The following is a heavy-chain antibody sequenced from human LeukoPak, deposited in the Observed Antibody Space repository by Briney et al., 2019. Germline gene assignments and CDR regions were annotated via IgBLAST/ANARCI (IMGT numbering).Heavy chain of an antibody. Sequence: PGGSLRLSCAASGFTFSGSAMHWVRQASGKGLEWVGRIRSKANSYATAYAASVKGRFTISRDDSKNTAYLQMNSLKTEDTAVYYCTRYDYGADDAFDIWGQGTMVTVSS. D-gene: IGHD4-17*01. V-gene: IGHV3-73*01. J-gene: IGHJ3*02. CDR1: GFTFSGSA. CDR3: TRYDYGADDAFDI. CDR2: IRSKANSYAT.